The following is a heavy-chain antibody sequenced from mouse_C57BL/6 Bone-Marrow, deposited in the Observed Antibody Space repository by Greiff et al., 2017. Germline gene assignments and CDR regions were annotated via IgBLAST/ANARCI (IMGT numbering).Heavy chain of an antibody. J-gene: IGHJ2*01. V-gene: IGHV5-16*01. D-gene: IGHD1-1*01. CDR1: GFTFSDYY. CDR3: ARDHYYGSSWYCFDY. CDR2: INYEGSST. Sequence: EVQGVEPGGGLVQPGSSMKLSCTASGFTFSDYYMAWVRKVPEKGLEWVANINYEGSSTYSMASLKRRFIISRDNAKNILYLQMISLKSEDTATYYCARDHYYGSSWYCFDYWGQGTTLTVSA.